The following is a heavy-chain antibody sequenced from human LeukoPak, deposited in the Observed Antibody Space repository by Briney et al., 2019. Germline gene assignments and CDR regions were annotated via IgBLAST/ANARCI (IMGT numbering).Heavy chain of an antibody. J-gene: IGHJ3*02. D-gene: IGHD1-26*01. CDR2: IYYSGGT. CDR1: GGSINTYY. Sequence: SETLSLTCTVSGGSINTYYWSWIRQPPGKGLEWLGSIYYSGGTYYNPSLKSRVTISVDTSKNQFSLKLSSVTAADTAVFYCARQRYSGSYYGVQWDAFDIWGQGTMVTVSS. V-gene: IGHV4-59*05. CDR3: ARQRYSGSYYGVQWDAFDI.